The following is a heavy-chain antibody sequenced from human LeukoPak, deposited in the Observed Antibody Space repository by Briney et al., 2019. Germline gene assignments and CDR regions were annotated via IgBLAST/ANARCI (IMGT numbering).Heavy chain of an antibody. CDR1: GGSISSYY. V-gene: IGHV4-59*12. CDR3: ARSSSTSCYAY. Sequence: SETLSLTCTVSGGSISSYYWSWIRQPPGKGLEWIGYIYYSGSTNYNPSLKSRVTISVDTSKNQFSLKLSSVTAADTAVYYCARSSSTSCYAYWGQGTLVTVSS. CDR2: IYYSGST. D-gene: IGHD2-2*01. J-gene: IGHJ4*02.